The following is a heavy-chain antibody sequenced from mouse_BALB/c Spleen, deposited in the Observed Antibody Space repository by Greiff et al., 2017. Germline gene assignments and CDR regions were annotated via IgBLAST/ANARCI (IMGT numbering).Heavy chain of an antibody. D-gene: IGHD3-3*01. CDR3: AREGGCYFDY. Sequence: EVMLVESGGGLVQPGGSRKLSCAASGFTFSSFGMHWVRQAPEKGLEWVAYISSGSSTIYYADTVKGRFTISRDNPKNTLFLQMTSLRSEDTAMYYCAREGGCYFDYWGQGTTLTVSS. J-gene: IGHJ2*01. CDR1: GFTFSSFG. CDR2: ISSGSSTI. V-gene: IGHV5-17*02.